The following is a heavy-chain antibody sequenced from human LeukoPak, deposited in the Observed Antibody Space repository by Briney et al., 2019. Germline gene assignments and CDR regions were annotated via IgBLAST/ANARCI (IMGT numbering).Heavy chain of an antibody. CDR2: ISSGSSNI. Sequence: GGPLRLSCAASGFTFSSYGMNWVRQAPGKGLEWVSYISSGSSNIYYADSVKGRFTISRDNAKNSLYLQINSLRAEDTAVYSCAREGWHDAFDIWGQGTMVTVSS. CDR3: AREGWHDAFDI. V-gene: IGHV3-48*01. CDR1: GFTFSSYG. J-gene: IGHJ3*02. D-gene: IGHD2-15*01.